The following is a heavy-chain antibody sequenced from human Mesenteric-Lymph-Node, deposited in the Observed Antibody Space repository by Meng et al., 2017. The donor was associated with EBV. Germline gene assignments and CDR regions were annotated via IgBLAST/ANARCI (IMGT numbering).Heavy chain of an antibody. J-gene: IGHJ4*02. CDR2: IKPISGGT. D-gene: IGHD3-10*01. CDR1: GDTVTCHN. V-gene: IGHV1-2*06. CDR3: ARVYGSGSTNY. Sequence: PLVQLEQWVKKPGASSKALCMASGDTVTCHNMHCGRQAPGHAGKGMGRIKPISGGTNHAQKFQGRVPMTRATSISKAYMELSRLRSDDTAVYYCARVYGSGSTNYWGQGTLVTVSS.